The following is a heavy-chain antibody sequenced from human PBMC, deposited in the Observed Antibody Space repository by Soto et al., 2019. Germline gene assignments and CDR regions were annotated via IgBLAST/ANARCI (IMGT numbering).Heavy chain of an antibody. D-gene: IGHD2-2*01. V-gene: IGHV4-34*01. CDR2: INHSGST. CDR3: ARGRGPLIVVVPARNLPFDP. J-gene: IGHJ5*02. Sequence: SETLYLTCAVYGGSFSGYYWSWIRQPPGKGLEWIGEINHSGSTNYNPSLKSRVTISVDTFKNQFSLKLSSVTAADTAVYYCARGRGPLIVVVPARNLPFDPWGQGTLVTVSS. CDR1: GGSFSGYY.